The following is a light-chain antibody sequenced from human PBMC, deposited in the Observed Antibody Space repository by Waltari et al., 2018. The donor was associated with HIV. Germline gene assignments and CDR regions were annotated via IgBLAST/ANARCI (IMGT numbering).Light chain of an antibody. CDR2: EVS. V-gene: IGLV2-14*01. J-gene: IGLJ3*02. Sequence: QSAPTQPASVSGSPGQSITISCTGTTSDVGGYNHVSWYQQHPGKAPKLMIYEVSNRPPGVSNRLSGSKAGNTASLTISWLQAEDEADYYCSSYTSSSTVVFGGGTKLTVL. CDR1: TSDVGGYNH. CDR3: SSYTSSSTVV.